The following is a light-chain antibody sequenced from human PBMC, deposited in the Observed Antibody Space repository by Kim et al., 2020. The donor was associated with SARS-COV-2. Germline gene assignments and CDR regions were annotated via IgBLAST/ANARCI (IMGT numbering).Light chain of an antibody. CDR1: QSVRSN. J-gene: IGKJ1*01. CDR2: GAS. V-gene: IGKV3-15*01. Sequence: GSEGERATLSCRASQSVRSNLAWYHQKPGQPPRLLIYGASTRATDIPARFSGSGSGTEFTLTINSLQSEDFAVYYCQQYYDGPRTFGQGTKVDIK. CDR3: QQYYDGPRT.